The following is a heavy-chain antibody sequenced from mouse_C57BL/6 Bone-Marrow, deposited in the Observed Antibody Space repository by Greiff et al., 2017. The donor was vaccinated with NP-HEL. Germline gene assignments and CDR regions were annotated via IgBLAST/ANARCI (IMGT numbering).Heavy chain of an antibody. CDR3: ASHGSSVFDY. V-gene: IGHV1-82*01. J-gene: IGHJ2*01. Sequence: QVQLQQSGPELVKPGASVKISCKASGYAFSSSWMNWVKQRPGKGLEWIGRIYPGDGDTNYNGKFKGKATLTADKSSSTAYMQLSSLTSEDSAVYFCASHGSSVFDYWGQGTTLTVSS. CDR2: IYPGDGDT. CDR1: GYAFSSSW. D-gene: IGHD1-1*01.